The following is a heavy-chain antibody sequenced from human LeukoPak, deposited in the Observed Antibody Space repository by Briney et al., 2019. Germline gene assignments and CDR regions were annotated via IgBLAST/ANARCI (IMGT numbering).Heavy chain of an antibody. Sequence: SETLSLTCAVSGASISGSGYYLGWIRQPPGKGLEWIGNIYYTGSTYYNASLQSRVTISIDMSKNQFSLKLSSVTAADTAVYYCARRLRFGRGCDSWGQGTLVTVSS. CDR3: ARRLRFGRGCDS. CDR1: GASISGSGYY. V-gene: IGHV4-39*01. CDR2: IYYTGST. J-gene: IGHJ5*01. D-gene: IGHD3-10*01.